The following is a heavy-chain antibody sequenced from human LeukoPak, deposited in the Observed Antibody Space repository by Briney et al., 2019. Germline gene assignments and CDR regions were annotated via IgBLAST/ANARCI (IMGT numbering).Heavy chain of an antibody. D-gene: IGHD5-18*01. CDR1: GDSVSSNSAT. J-gene: IGHJ4*02. CDR2: TYYRSNWYN. CDR3: ARDLAGFGGYSYGMVDY. V-gene: IGHV6-1*01. Sequence: SQTLSLTCGISGDSVSSNSATWNWIRQSPSRGLEWLGRTYYRSNWYNDYAESVKGRITIHPDTSKNQFSLQLNSVTPEDTAVYYCARDLAGFGGYSYGMVDYWGQGTLVTVSS.